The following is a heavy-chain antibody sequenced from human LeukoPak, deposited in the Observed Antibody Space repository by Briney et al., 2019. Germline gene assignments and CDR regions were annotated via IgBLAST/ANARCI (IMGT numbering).Heavy chain of an antibody. CDR2: IKSKTDGGTT. CDR1: GFTFSNAW. J-gene: IGHJ6*03. Sequence: GGSLRLSCAASGFTFSNAWMSWVRQAPGKGLEWVGRIKSKTDGGTTDYAAPVKGRFTISRDDSKNTLYLQMNSLKTEDTAAYYCTTMNTIPYYYYYYYMDVWGKGTTVTVSS. D-gene: IGHD1/OR15-1a*01. CDR3: TTMNTIPYYYYYYYMDV. V-gene: IGHV3-15*01.